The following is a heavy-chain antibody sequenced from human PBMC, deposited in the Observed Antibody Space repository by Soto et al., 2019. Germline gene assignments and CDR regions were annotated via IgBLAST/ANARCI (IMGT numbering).Heavy chain of an antibody. Sequence: ASVKVSCKVSGYTLTELSMHWVRQAPGKGLEWMGGFDPEDGETIYAQKFQGRVTMTEGTSTDTAYMELSSLRSEDTAVYYCATGNYDSSGYYYRPFDPWGQGTLVTVSS. D-gene: IGHD3-22*01. V-gene: IGHV1-24*01. J-gene: IGHJ5*02. CDR2: FDPEDGET. CDR3: ATGNYDSSGYYYRPFDP. CDR1: GYTLTELS.